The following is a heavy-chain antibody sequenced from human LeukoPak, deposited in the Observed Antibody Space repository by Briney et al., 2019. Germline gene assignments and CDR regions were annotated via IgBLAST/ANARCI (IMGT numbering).Heavy chain of an antibody. CDR3: ARELLWFGEPNPFDY. Sequence: ASVKVSCKASGYTFTSYGISWVRQAPGQGLEWMGWISAYNGNTNYAQKLQGRVTMTTDTSTSTAYMELRSLRSDDTAVYYCARELLWFGEPNPFDYWGQGTLVTVSP. V-gene: IGHV1-18*01. J-gene: IGHJ4*02. CDR1: GYTFTSYG. D-gene: IGHD3-10*01. CDR2: ISAYNGNT.